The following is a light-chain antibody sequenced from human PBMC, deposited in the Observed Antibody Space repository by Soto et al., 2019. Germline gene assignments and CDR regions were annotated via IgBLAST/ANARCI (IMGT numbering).Light chain of an antibody. V-gene: IGLV2-14*02. CDR2: EVS. Sequence: QSALTQPASVSGSAGQSITISCTGTSSDVGSYNLVSWYQQYPGKAPKLMMYEVSKRPSGVPDRFSGSKSGNTASLTVSGLQAEDEADYYCSSYGGTNSLKVFGGGTKVTVL. J-gene: IGLJ2*01. CDR1: SSDVGSYNL. CDR3: SSYGGTNSLKV.